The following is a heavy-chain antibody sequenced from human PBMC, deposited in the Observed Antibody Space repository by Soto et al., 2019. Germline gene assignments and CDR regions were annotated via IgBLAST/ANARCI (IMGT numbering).Heavy chain of an antibody. V-gene: IGHV3-48*02. CDR1: GFSFSDST. CDR3: AGSYSSGNWYFDY. D-gene: IGHD3-10*01. CDR2: TSTSSTTK. J-gene: IGHJ4*02. Sequence: PGGSLRLSCAASGFSFSDSTMNWVRQAPGKGLEWISYTSTSSTTKYYADSVRGRFPISRDNANDLLYLDMDKLRDEDTGIYYCAGSYSSGNWYFDYWGLGTPVTVSS.